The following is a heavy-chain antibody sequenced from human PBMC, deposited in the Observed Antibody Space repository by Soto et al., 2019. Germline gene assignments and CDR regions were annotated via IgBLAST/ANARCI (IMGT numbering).Heavy chain of an antibody. CDR2: ISAYNGNT. V-gene: IGHV1-18*01. J-gene: IGHJ4*02. Sequence: QVQLVQSGAEVKKPGASVKVSCKVSGYTFTSYGISWVRQAPGQGLEWMGWISAYNGNTNYAQRLQGRVTLTTDTSKSTAYMELRSLRSDDTAVYFCARDPPLNVNTAQKFDYWGQGTLVTVSS. CDR3: ARDPPLNVNTAQKFDY. D-gene: IGHD5-18*01. CDR1: GYTFTSYG.